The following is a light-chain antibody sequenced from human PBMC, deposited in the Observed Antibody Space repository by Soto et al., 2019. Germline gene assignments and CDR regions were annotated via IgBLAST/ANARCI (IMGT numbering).Light chain of an antibody. CDR1: QSVGTY. V-gene: IGKV3-11*01. CDR3: QHRAVWPVT. J-gene: IGKJ5*01. Sequence: EIVLTQSPATLSLSPGERATLSCRASQSVGTYLAWYQQKPGQAPGLFIYDASKRATDIPARFSGSGSGTDFTLTISGLEPEDFAVYYCQHRAVWPVTFGQGTRLEIK. CDR2: DAS.